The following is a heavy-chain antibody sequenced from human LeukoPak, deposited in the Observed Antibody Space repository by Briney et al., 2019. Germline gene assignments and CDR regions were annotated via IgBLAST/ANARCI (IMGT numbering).Heavy chain of an antibody. D-gene: IGHD2-2*01. CDR1: GFTFSSYA. CDR2: ISYDGSNK. Sequence: GGSLRLSCAASGFTFSSYAMHWVRQAPGKGLEWVAVISYDGSNKYYADSVKGRSTISRDNSKNTLYLQMNSLRAEDTAVYYCARGSRYCSSTSCLWAPADYWGQGTLVTVSS. V-gene: IGHV3-30-3*01. CDR3: ARGSRYCSSTSCLWAPADY. J-gene: IGHJ4*02.